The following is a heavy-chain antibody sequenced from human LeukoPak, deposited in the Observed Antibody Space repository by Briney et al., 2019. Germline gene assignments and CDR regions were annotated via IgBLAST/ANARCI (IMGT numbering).Heavy chain of an antibody. CDR3: AKSYGANFFDL. V-gene: IGHV3-30*02. Sequence: GGSLRLSCAASGFTFSSYGMHWVRQAPGKGLEWVAFARYDGMGKYYADSAKGRFTISRDNSKDTLYLQINSLIIDDTAVYYCAKSYGANFFDLWGQGTLVTVSS. D-gene: IGHD4-23*01. CDR1: GFTFSSYG. J-gene: IGHJ4*02. CDR2: ARYDGMGK.